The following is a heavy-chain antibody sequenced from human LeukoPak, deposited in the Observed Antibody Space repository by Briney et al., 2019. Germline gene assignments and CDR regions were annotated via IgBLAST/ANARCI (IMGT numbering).Heavy chain of an antibody. CDR1: GDSMSSYY. Sequence: SEPLSLTCTVYGDSMSSYYWSWIRQPPGKGLERLGYIYYSGSTNYNPSLKSRVTISVDTSKNQCSLKVSSVTAADTAVYYCERVGGIEIATGRWGQGTLVTVSS. V-gene: IGHV4-59*01. CDR2: IYYSGST. J-gene: IGHJ4*02. D-gene: IGHD5-24*01. CDR3: ERVGGIEIATGR.